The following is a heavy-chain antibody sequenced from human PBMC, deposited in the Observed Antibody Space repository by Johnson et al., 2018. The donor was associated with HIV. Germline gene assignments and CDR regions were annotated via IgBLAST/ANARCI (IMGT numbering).Heavy chain of an antibody. Sequence: MQLVESGGGLIQPGGSLRLSCAASGFTVSTNYMSWVRQAPGKGLEWVSVIYTGDSTYYADSVRGRFTVSRDNSKNTMYLQMNSLRAEDTALYYCARAPRWSQTFDLWGQGTMVTVSS. V-gene: IGHV3-53*01. J-gene: IGHJ3*01. CDR1: GFTVSTNY. CDR3: ARAPRWSQTFDL. D-gene: IGHD2-15*01. CDR2: IYTGDST.